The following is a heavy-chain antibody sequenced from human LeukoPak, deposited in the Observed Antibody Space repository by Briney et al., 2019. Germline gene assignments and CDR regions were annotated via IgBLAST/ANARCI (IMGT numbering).Heavy chain of an antibody. CDR3: VKTDLPYYYVLGTT. J-gene: IGHJ4*02. Sequence: SETLSLTCAVSGGSTSKYYRSWIRQPAGKGLEWIGRMYTSGSTNYKPSLKSRVTMSVDTSKNQFSLKLSSVSAADTAVYYCVKTDLPYYYVLGTTWGQGTLVTVSS. D-gene: IGHD3-10*01. V-gene: IGHV4-4*07. CDR1: GGSTSKYY. CDR2: MYTSGST.